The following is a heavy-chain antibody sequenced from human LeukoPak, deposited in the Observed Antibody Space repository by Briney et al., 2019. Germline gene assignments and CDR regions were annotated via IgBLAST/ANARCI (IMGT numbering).Heavy chain of an antibody. J-gene: IGHJ4*02. Sequence: GGSLRLSCAASGFTFSSYGMHWVRQAPGKGLEWVSVIYSGGSTYYADSVKGRFTISRDNSKNTLYLQMNSLRAEDTAVYYCAREGIGDGYNADYWGQGTLVTVSS. CDR2: IYSGGST. V-gene: IGHV3-NL1*01. CDR3: AREGIGDGYNADY. CDR1: GFTFSSYG. D-gene: IGHD5-24*01.